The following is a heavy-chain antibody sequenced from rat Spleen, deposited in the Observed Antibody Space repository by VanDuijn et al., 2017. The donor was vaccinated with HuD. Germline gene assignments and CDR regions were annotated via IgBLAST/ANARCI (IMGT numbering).Heavy chain of an antibody. D-gene: IGHD5-1*01. V-gene: IGHV5-29*01. J-gene: IGHJ2*01. Sequence: EVQLVESDGGLVQPGGSQKLSCAASGFTFSDYNMAWVRQAPTKGLEWVATISYDGSSTYYRDSVKGRFTISRDNAKSTLYLQMDSLRSEDTATYYCATSQLGPGYWGQGVMVTVSS. CDR2: ISYDGSST. CDR1: GFTFSDYN. CDR3: ATSQLGPGY.